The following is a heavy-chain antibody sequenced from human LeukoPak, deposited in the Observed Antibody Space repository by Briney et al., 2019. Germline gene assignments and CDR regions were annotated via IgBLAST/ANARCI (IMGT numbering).Heavy chain of an antibody. Sequence: GGSLRLSCAASGFIFSSYAMSWVRQAPGKGLEWVSTISGSGGRSYSEDPVKGRFTISRDNSRNTLYLQMNSLRVEDTAIYYCAKGGPQFFDYWGQGTLVTVSS. J-gene: IGHJ4*02. CDR2: ISGSGGRS. CDR1: GFIFSSYA. V-gene: IGHV3-23*01. D-gene: IGHD5-24*01. CDR3: AKGGPQFFDY.